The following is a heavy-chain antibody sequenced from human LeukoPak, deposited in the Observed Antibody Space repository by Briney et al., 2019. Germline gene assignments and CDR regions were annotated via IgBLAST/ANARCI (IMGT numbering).Heavy chain of an antibody. CDR1: GFTFSSYS. V-gene: IGHV3-21*01. CDR3: AREGAGAGIEDY. Sequence: GGSLRLSCAASGFTFSSYSMNWVRQAPGKGLEWVSSISSSSSYIYYADSVKGRSTISRDNDKNSLYLQMNSLRAEDPAVYYCAREGAGAGIEDYWGQGTLVTVSS. D-gene: IGHD6-19*01. CDR2: ISSSSSYI. J-gene: IGHJ4*02.